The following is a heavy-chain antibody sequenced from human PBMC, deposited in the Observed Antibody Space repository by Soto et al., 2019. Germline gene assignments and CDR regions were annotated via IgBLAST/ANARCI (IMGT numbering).Heavy chain of an antibody. CDR2: IRRKASSYTT. Sequence: EVQLVESGGGLVQPGGSLRLSCAASGLIFSDYHMDWVRQAPGKGLEWVGRIRRKASSYTTEYAASVKGRFTISRDDSKNSRYLQMNSRKSENTAVYYCAMLGGWSGGSSGMVVWGQGPTVTGSS. CDR1: GLIFSDYH. J-gene: IGHJ6*02. CDR3: AMLGGWSGGSSGMVV. V-gene: IGHV3-72*01. D-gene: IGHD6-19*01.